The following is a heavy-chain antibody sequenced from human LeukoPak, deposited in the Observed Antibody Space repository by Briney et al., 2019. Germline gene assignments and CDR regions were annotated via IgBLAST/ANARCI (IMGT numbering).Heavy chain of an antibody. Sequence: SETLSLTCTVSGGSISSYYWSWIRQPPGKGLEWIGYINYSVSTNYNPSLKSRVTISVDTSKNQFSLKLSSVTAADTAVYYCARLYSSGWSFFDYWGQGTLVTVSS. J-gene: IGHJ4*02. CDR2: INYSVST. CDR3: ARLYSSGWSFFDY. V-gene: IGHV4-59*08. D-gene: IGHD6-19*01. CDR1: GGSISSYY.